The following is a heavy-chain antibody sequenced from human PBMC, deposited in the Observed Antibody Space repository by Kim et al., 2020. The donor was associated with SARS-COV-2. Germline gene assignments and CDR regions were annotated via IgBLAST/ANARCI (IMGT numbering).Heavy chain of an antibody. CDR3: ARERGGVSSSWTSVGSY. CDR1: GGSISSGGYY. Sequence: SETLSLTCTVSGGSISSGGYYWSWIRQHPGKGLEWIGYIYYSGSTYYNPSLKSRVTISVDTSKNQFSLKLSSVTAADTAVYYCARERGGVSSSWTSVGSYWGQGTLVTVSS. V-gene: IGHV4-31*03. D-gene: IGHD6-13*01. CDR2: IYYSGST. J-gene: IGHJ4*02.